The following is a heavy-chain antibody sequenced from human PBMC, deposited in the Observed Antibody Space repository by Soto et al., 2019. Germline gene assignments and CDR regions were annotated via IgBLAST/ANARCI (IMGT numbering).Heavy chain of an antibody. D-gene: IGHD3-16*01. CDR1: GFTFSNYG. V-gene: IGHV3-30*03. J-gene: IGHJ4*02. CDR3: AIVIGPRGRTDY. Sequence: QVQLVESGGGVVQPGRSLRLSCAASGFTFSNYGIHWVRQAPGKGLEWVTLISYDGSNKYYADSVKGRFAIYRDNSKNTLYLQMNSLRAEDSAMYYCAIVIGPRGRTDYWGEGTLVTVSS. CDR2: ISYDGSNK.